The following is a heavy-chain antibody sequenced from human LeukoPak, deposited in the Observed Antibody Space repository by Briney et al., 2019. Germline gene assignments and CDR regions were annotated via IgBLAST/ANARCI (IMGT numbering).Heavy chain of an antibody. CDR1: GGTFNTYG. CDR2: IIPVLEMA. Sequence: ASVKVSCKVPGGTFNTYGTTWVRQAPGQGLEWMGRIIPVLEMATYAQKYEGRVKITADKSTTTIYLFLSSLTSDDTAVYYCARGRNYFDHWGQGSLVTVSS. CDR3: ARGRNYFDH. J-gene: IGHJ4*01. V-gene: IGHV1-69*04.